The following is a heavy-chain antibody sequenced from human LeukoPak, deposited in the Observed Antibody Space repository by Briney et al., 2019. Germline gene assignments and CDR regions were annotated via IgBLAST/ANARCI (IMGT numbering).Heavy chain of an antibody. J-gene: IGHJ6*03. V-gene: IGHV4-4*02. CDR3: ARSVEGYCRGGSCYSYSYYMDV. CDR1: GGSISSNNW. Sequence: PSGTLSLTCVVSGGSISSNNWWNWVRQPPGKGLEWIGEIYHSGSTNYNASLKSRVTISVDKTKNQLSLKLTSVTAADTAVYYCARSVEGYCRGGSCYSYSYYMDVWGKGTTVTVSS. CDR2: IYHSGST. D-gene: IGHD2-15*01.